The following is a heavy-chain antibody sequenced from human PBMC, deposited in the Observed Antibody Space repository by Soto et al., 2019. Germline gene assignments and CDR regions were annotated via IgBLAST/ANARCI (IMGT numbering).Heavy chain of an antibody. CDR1: GGTFSSYA. Sequence: AVKVSCKASGGTFSSYAISWVRQAPGQGLEWMGGIIPIFGTANYAQKFQGRVTITADKSTSTAYMELSSLRSEDTAVYYCARRGYCSSTSCPTDYYYGMDVWGQGTTVTVSS. CDR2: IIPIFGTA. J-gene: IGHJ6*02. D-gene: IGHD2-2*01. CDR3: ARRGYCSSTSCPTDYYYGMDV. V-gene: IGHV1-69*06.